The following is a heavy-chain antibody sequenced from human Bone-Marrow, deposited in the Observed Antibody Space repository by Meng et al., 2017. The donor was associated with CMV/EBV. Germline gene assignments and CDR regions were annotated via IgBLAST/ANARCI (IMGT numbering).Heavy chain of an antibody. J-gene: IGHJ6*02. D-gene: IGHD2-21*01. CDR3: ARGIAPYYYYYYGMDV. CDR2: ISYDGSNK. CDR1: GFTFSSYA. V-gene: IGHV3-30-3*01. Sequence: GGSLRLSCAASGFTFSSYAMHWVRQAPGKGLEWVAVISYDGSNKYYADSVKGRFTISRDNSKNTLYLQMNSLRAEDTAVYYCARGIAPYYYYYYGMDVWGQGTTVIVSS.